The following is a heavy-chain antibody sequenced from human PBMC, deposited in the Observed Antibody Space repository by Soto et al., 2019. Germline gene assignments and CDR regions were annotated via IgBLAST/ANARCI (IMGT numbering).Heavy chain of an antibody. V-gene: IGHV4-30-4*01. Sequence: QVQLQESGPGLVKPSQTLSLTCTVSGGSISSGDSYWNWIRQPQGKGLEWIGSIYYSGSTYSRPTLKSRVHISAGTSKNQFSLKLSSVTAADTAVYYCVRGDPGACSSTSCSDAFDLWGRGTMVAVSS. D-gene: IGHD2-2*01. CDR1: GGSISSGDSY. CDR3: VRGDPGACSSTSCSDAFDL. CDR2: IYYSGST. J-gene: IGHJ3*01.